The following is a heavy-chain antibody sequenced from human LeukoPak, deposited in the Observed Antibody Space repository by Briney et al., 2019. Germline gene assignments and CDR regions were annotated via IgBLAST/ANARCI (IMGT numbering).Heavy chain of an antibody. CDR3: ARDKIVGAISGSNFDY. Sequence: GSLRLSCAASGFTFSTYWMSWVRQAPGKGLEWVANIKEDGSENYAVDSVRGRFTISRDNGKNSLYLHMNNLRVEDTAVYYCARDKIVGAISGSNFDYWGQGTLVTVSS. CDR2: IKEDGSEN. V-gene: IGHV3-7*01. CDR1: GFTFSTYW. D-gene: IGHD1-26*01. J-gene: IGHJ4*02.